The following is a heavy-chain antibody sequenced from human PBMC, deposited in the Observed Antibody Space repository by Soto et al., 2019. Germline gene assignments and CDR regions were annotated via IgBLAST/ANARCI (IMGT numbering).Heavy chain of an antibody. D-gene: IGHD3-9*01. J-gene: IGHJ6*03. Sequence: SETLSLTCTVSGGSTSSSSYYWGWIRQPPGKGLEWIGNIYYSGRTYYNPSLKSRVTISVDTSKNQFSLKLSSVTAADTAVYYCARRPANILSTTPPNYYYYYYMDVWGKGTTVTVSS. CDR1: GGSTSSSSYY. V-gene: IGHV4-39*01. CDR2: IYYSGRT. CDR3: ARRPANILSTTPPNYYYYYYMDV.